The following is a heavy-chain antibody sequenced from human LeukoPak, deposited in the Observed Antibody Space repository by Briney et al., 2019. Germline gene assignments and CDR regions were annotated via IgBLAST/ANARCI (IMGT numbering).Heavy chain of an antibody. CDR1: GFTFSSYA. V-gene: IGHV3-23*01. CDR3: AKGSYYDSPYGFDY. Sequence: GGSLRLSCAASGFTFSSYAMSWVRQALGKGLEWVSSVSGSGVSTYYIDSVKGRLTISRDNPMNTLYLQMSSLRAEDTAIYYCAKGSYYDSPYGFDYWGQGILVTVSS. CDR2: VSGSGVST. D-gene: IGHD3-22*01. J-gene: IGHJ4*02.